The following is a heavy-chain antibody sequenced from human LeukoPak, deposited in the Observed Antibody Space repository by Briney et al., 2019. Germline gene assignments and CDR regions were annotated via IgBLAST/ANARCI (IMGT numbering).Heavy chain of an antibody. CDR3: ARRGVTETESRKYFHH. Sequence: GESLRLSCAASGFTFSNYAMSWVRQAPGKGLEWVSSISDSGGSSSYSDSVKGRFTISRDNSENTLFLRINSLRAEDTAVYYCARRGVTETESRKYFHHWGQGTLVTVSS. CDR2: ISDSGGSS. CDR1: GFTFSNYA. D-gene: IGHD1-7*01. J-gene: IGHJ1*01. V-gene: IGHV3-23*01.